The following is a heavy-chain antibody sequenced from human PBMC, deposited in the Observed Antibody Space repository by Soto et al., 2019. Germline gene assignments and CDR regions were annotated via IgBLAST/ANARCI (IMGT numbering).Heavy chain of an antibody. CDR3: ARQQDKTYSDDILGLDSFDI. Sequence: SQTLPFTWTVSGSTLSSSTHHWGWIRLPPWKGLDWIGTPSSPVGTCYIPSLRCRVTIFVGTSMNQCSLKFSSVTSADTAVYYCARQQDKTYSDDILGLDSFDIWGQGTMVTVSS. D-gene: IGHD1-26*01. CDR1: GSTLSSSTHH. V-gene: IGHV4-39*01. J-gene: IGHJ3*02. CDR2: PSSPVGT.